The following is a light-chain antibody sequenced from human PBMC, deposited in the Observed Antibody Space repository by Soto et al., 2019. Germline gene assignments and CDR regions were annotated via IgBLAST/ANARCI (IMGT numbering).Light chain of an antibody. CDR2: AAS. V-gene: IGKV1-39*01. J-gene: IGKJ2*01. Sequence: DIPMTQSPSSLSASVGDRVTITCRASQSISSYLNWYQQKPGKAPKLLIYAASSLQSGVPSRFSGSGSGTYFTLTISSLQPADFATYYCQQSYSTPYTFGQGTKLEIK. CDR1: QSISSY. CDR3: QQSYSTPYT.